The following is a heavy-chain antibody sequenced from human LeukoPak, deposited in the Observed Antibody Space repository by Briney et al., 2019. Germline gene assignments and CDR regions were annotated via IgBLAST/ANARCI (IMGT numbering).Heavy chain of an antibody. CDR1: GGSISSSSYY. Sequence: SETLSLTCTVSGGSISSSSYYWGWIRQPPGKGLEWIGSIYYSGSTYYNPSLKSRVTISVDTSKNQFSLKLSSVTAADTAVYYCARDLSYYYDSSGYLYFDYWGQGTLVTVSS. CDR2: IYYSGST. CDR3: ARDLSYYYDSSGYLYFDY. V-gene: IGHV4-39*07. J-gene: IGHJ4*02. D-gene: IGHD3-22*01.